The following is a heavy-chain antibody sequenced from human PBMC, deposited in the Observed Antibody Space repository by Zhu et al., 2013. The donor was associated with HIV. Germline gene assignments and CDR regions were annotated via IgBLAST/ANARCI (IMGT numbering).Heavy chain of an antibody. J-gene: IGHJ4*02. Sequence: QVQLQQWGAGLLKPSETLSLTCAVYGGSFSGYYWSWIRQPPGKGLEWIGEINHSGSTNYNPSLKSRVTISVDTSKNQFSLKLSSVTAADTAVYYCARVQGGYSYGSPKTRHFDYWGQGTLVTVSS. CDR3: ARVQGGYSYGSPKTRHFDY. V-gene: IGHV4-34*01. CDR2: INHSGST. D-gene: IGHD5-18*01. CDR1: GGSFSGYY.